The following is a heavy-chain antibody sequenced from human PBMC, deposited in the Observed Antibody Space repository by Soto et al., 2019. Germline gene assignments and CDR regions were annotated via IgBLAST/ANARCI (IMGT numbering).Heavy chain of an antibody. J-gene: IGHJ5*02. CDR1: GGSISSGDYY. D-gene: IGHD3-22*01. CDR2: IYYSGST. CDR3: ARVEGYYDSSGYNWFDP. V-gene: IGHV4-30-4*01. Sequence: QVQLQESGPGLVKPSQTLSLTCTVSGGSISSGDYYWTWIRQPPGKGLEWIGYIYYSGSTHYNPSLKSRLTISLDTSKNQFSLKLSSVTPADTAVYYCARVEGYYDSSGYNWFDPWGQGTLVTVSS.